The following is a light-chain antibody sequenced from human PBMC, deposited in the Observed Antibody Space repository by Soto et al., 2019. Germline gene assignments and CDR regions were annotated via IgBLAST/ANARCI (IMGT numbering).Light chain of an antibody. V-gene: IGKV3-11*02. J-gene: IGKJ2*01. CDR1: QSVSNY. Sequence: ETVLTQSPATLSMSPGERANLSCRASQSVSNYLAWYQQKPGQAPRLLIYDASNRATGIPARFSGSRSGRDFTLTISSLEPEDFAGYYCQQRSTWPGTFGQGTKLEIK. CDR3: QQRSTWPGT. CDR2: DAS.